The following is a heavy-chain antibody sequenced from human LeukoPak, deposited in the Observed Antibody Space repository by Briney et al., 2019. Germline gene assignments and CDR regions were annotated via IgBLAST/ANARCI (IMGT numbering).Heavy chain of an antibody. Sequence: GASVKVSCKASGYTFTGYYMHWVRQAPGQGLELMGWINPNSGGTNYAQKSQGRVTMTRDTSISTAYMELTRLRSDDTAVYYCARSTKENWFAPWGQGTLVTVSS. CDR2: INPNSGGT. D-gene: IGHD2-8*01. CDR1: GYTFTGYY. V-gene: IGHV1-2*02. J-gene: IGHJ5*02. CDR3: ARSTKENWFAP.